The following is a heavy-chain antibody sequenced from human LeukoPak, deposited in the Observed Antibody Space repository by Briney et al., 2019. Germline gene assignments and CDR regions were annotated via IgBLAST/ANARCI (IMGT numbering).Heavy chain of an antibody. J-gene: IGHJ4*02. CDR3: AKVLPGPFHY. D-gene: IGHD1-1*01. CDR2: TQHDGDDK. CDR1: GFILRSYA. V-gene: IGHV3-30*02. Sequence: GGSLRLSCEASGFILRSYATHWVRQAPGKGLEWVAFTQHDGDDKYYADSVKGRFTISRGNSKNTLYLQMNSLRAEDTAVYYCAKVLPGPFHYWGQGTLVTVSS.